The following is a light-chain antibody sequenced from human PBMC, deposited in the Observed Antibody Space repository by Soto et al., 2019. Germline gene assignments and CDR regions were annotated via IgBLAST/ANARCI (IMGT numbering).Light chain of an antibody. CDR1: ENLSRN. CDR2: GAS. V-gene: IGKV3-15*01. J-gene: IGKJ2*01. Sequence: EMILTQSPATLSVSPGERATLSCRASENLSRNVAWCQQQPGQAPRLLIHGASTRATGISARFSGSGSGTDFTLTISSLQSEDFAVYFCQQYDKWPHTFGQGTKLEIK. CDR3: QQYDKWPHT.